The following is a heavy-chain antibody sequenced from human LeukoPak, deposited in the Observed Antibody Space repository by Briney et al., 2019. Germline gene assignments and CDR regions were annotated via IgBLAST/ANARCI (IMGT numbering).Heavy chain of an antibody. CDR2: TYYRSKWYN. CDR1: GDSVSTNTVA. D-gene: IGHD4/OR15-4a*01. J-gene: IGHJ4*02. V-gene: IGHV6-1*01. CDR3: ARSMRGASDY. Sequence: SQTLSLTCAVSGDSVSTNTVAWNWIRQSPWRGLERLGRTYYRSKWYNEYAPSVKSRISINPDTSKNQFSLQLNSVTPEDTAVYYCARSMRGASDYWGQGTLVTVSS.